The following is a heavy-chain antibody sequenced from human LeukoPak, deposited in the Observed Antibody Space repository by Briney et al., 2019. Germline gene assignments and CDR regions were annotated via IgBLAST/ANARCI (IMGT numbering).Heavy chain of an antibody. V-gene: IGHV3-30*04. J-gene: IGHJ4*02. CDR2: ISSDGSNK. CDR3: AKVSGSGGTKYQPFDY. CDR1: GFTFSSYA. D-gene: IGHD2-15*01. Sequence: PGGSLRLSCAASGFTFSSYAMHWVRQAPGKGLEWVAMISSDGSNKCYAVSVKGRFTISRDNSKNTLYLQMNSLRAEDTAVYYCAKVSGSGGTKYQPFDYWGQGTLVTVSS.